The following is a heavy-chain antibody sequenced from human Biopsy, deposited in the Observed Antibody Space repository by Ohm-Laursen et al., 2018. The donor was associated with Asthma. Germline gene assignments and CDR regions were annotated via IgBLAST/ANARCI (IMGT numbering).Heavy chain of an antibody. V-gene: IGHV1-3*04. CDR1: GYFFISFA. J-gene: IGHJ3*01. Sequence: SVYASCTLSGYFFISFATDSVRHARGERRGCMGLVNIAIGDTKCSQKLQGRVTITRDTSASTVYMELRSLRTEDTATYYCARTYYDLLTGHVKDVFGVWGQGTMVTVSS. CDR2: VNIAIGDT. D-gene: IGHD3-9*01. CDR3: ARTYYDLLTGHVKDVFGV.